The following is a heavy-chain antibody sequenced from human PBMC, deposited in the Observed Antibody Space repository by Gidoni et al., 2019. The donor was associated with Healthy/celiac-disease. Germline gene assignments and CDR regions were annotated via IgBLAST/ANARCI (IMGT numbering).Heavy chain of an antibody. V-gene: IGHV3-43*02. CDR2: ISGDGGST. D-gene: IGHD3-10*01. CDR3: ANPAFWFGELSAFDI. CDR1: GFTFVDYA. Sequence: EVQLVESGGGVVQPGGSLRLSCEALGFTFVDYARHWVRQAPGKGLEWVALISGDGGSTYYADTVKGRFTISRDNSKNSLYLQMNSLRTEDTALYYCANPAFWFGELSAFDIWGQGTMVTVSS. J-gene: IGHJ3*02.